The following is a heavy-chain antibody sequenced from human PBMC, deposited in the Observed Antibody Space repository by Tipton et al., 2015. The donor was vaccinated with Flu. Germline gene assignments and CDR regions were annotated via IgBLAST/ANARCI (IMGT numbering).Heavy chain of an antibody. CDR1: GFTVSSNY. Sequence: SLRLSCVVSGFTVSSNYMTWVRQAPGRGLEWVSVIYSGGSTKYADSVKGRFTISRDNSKNTLYLQMNSLRAEDTAVYYCSRVRGYCVTTTCLLPFDFSCQATLVTVSS. J-gene: IGHJ4*02. CDR2: IYSGGST. CDR3: SRVRGYCVTTTCLLPFDF. D-gene: IGHD2-2*01. V-gene: IGHV3-53*01.